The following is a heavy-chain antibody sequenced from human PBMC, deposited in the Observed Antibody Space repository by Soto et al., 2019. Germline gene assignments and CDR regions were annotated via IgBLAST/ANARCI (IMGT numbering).Heavy chain of an antibody. CDR2: INPNSGDT. CDR1: GYIFTGYY. D-gene: IGHD6-13*01. V-gene: IGHV1-2*04. J-gene: IGHJ4*02. Sequence: QVQLVQSGAEVKKPGASVKVSCKTSGYIFTGYYVHWVRQAPGQGLEWMGWINPNSGDTNYARKFQDLVTLTRNKSITTVYVKLRGVTSDDTADYYCARDLRIRSSTIWFPSFYFDLWGQGTLVTVSS. CDR3: ARDLRIRSSTIWFPSFYFDL.